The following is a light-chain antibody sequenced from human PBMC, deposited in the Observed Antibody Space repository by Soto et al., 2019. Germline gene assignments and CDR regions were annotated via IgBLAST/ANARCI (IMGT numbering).Light chain of an antibody. J-gene: IGKJ4*01. V-gene: IGKV3-20*01. CDR2: GAS. CDR3: QQYGRSPLT. CDR1: QSVSSSS. Sequence: EIVLTQSQRTLSLSPGARATPSCRASQSVSSSSLAWFQQKPGQAPRLLIYGASSRATGIPDRFSGSGSGTDFTLTISRLEPEDFAVYHCQQYGRSPLTFGGGTKVDI.